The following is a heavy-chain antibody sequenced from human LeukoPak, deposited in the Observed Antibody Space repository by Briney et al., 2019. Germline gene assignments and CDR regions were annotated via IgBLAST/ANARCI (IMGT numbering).Heavy chain of an antibody. CDR2: IKQDGSEK. D-gene: IGHD6-19*01. V-gene: IGHV3-7*04. CDR1: GFTFSSYW. J-gene: IGHJ6*02. Sequence: GGSLRLSCAASGFTFSSYWMSWVRQAPGKGLEGVANIKQDGSEKYYVDSVKGRFTISRDNAKNSLYLQMNSLRAEDTAVYYCARGIAVAGTFYYYYGMDVWGQGTTVTVSS. CDR3: ARGIAVAGTFYYYYGMDV.